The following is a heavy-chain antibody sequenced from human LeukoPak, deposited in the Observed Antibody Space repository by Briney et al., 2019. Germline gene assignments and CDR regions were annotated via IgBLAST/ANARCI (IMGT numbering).Heavy chain of an antibody. CDR1: GFTFSNAW. CDR2: IKSKTDGGTT. V-gene: IGHV3-15*01. Sequence: GGSLRLSCAASGFTFSNAWMSWVRQAPGKGLGWVGRIKSKTDGGTTDYAAPVKGRFTISRDDSKNTLYLQMNSLKTEDTAVYYCTTGMVRGVTPLGYWGQGTLVTVSS. CDR3: TTGMVRGVTPLGY. D-gene: IGHD3-10*01. J-gene: IGHJ4*02.